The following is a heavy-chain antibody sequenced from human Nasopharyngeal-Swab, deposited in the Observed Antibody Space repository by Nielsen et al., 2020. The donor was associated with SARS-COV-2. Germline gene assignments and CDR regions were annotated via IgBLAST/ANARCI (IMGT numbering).Heavy chain of an antibody. D-gene: IGHD2-15*01. CDR2: IAHDASNE. CDR1: GFTFSSFG. V-gene: IGHV3-30*03. Sequence: GESLKISCAASGFTFSSFGMHWVRQAPGKGLEWMAFIAHDASNEYYGDSVKGRFSISRDSSKNTVYLQMSSLRAEDTAVYYCAAPGTRCSGDKCDMWVFDYWGQGTQVTVSS. J-gene: IGHJ4*02. CDR3: AAPGTRCSGDKCDMWVFDY.